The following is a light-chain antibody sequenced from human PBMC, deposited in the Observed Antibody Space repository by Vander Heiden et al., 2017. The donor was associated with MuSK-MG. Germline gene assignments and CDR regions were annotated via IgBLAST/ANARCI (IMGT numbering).Light chain of an antibody. CDR1: QSVRSY. V-gene: IGKV3-11*01. CDR3: QQHSNRPPWT. CDR2: DAS. J-gene: IGKJ1*01. Sequence: EIVLTQSPATLSLSPGERATLSCRASQSVRSYLAWYQQKPGQAPRLLIYDASNRATGIPARFSGSGYGTDFTLTISSREPEDFAVYYCQQHSNRPPWTFGQGTKVEIK.